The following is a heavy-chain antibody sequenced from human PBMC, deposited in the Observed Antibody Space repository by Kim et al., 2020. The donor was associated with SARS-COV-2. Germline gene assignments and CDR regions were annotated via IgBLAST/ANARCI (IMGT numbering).Heavy chain of an antibody. Sequence: GGSLRLSCAASGFTVSSNYMSWVRQAPGKGLEWVSVIYSGGSTYYADSVKGRFTISRDNSKNTLYLQMNSLRAEDTAVYYCARVVSRGGGIQLWLHSRGYYYGMDVWGQGTTVTVSS. CDR2: IYSGGST. D-gene: IGHD5-18*01. CDR3: ARVVSRGGGIQLWLHSRGYYYGMDV. CDR1: GFTVSSNY. J-gene: IGHJ6*02. V-gene: IGHV3-53*01.